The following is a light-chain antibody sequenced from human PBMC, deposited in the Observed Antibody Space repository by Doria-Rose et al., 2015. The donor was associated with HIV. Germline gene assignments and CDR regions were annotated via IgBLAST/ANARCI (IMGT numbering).Light chain of an antibody. CDR3: HQYGTSWT. J-gene: IGKJ1*01. CDR2: DGS. V-gene: IGKV3-20*01. Sequence: TQSPGTLSLSPGDRATLSCSASQTSSSTYLAWYQQNPGQAPSLLIYDGSTRATGIPDRFSASGSGTDFTLTINRLEPEDFALYYCHQYGTSWTFGQGTKVEI. CDR1: QTSSSTY.